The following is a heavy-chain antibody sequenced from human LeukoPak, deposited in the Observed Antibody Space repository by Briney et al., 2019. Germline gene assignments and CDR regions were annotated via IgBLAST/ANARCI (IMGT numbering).Heavy chain of an antibody. V-gene: IGHV3-74*01. CDR2: INGHGTTT. Sequence: QPGGSLRLSCTASGFAFDNYWMHWVRQGPGKELVWVSRINGHGTTTGYADSVKGRFTISRDNAKNTVYLQMSNLRAEDTAVYYCLKRGSDWTYWYFDLWGRGTLVTVSS. D-gene: IGHD1-1*01. CDR3: LKRGSDWTYWYFDL. CDR1: GFAFDNYW. J-gene: IGHJ2*01.